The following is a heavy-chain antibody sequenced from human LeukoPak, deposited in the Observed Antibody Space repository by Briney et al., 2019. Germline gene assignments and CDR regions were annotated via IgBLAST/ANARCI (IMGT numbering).Heavy chain of an antibody. J-gene: IGHJ4*02. CDR2: IYWNGDE. CDR1: GFSLSSGAVA. CDR3: AHLTAEASYYYDY. Sequence: SGPTLVNPRQTLTLTCSFSGFSLSSGAVAVGWIRQPPGKALEWPTHIYWNGDEKYNRFLRSRLTITKDTSKNQVVLTMTNMDPVDTGTYYCAHLTAEASYYYDYWGQGILITVSS. D-gene: IGHD5-18*01. V-gene: IGHV2-5*01.